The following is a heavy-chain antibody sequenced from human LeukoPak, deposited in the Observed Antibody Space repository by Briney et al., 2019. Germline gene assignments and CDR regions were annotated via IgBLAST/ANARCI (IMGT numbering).Heavy chain of an antibody. D-gene: IGHD3-3*01. V-gene: IGHV6-1*01. Sequence: SQTLSLTCAISGDSVSSNSTAWNWIRQSPSRGLEWLGRTYYRSKWYNDYAVSVKSRITIKPDTSKNQFSLQLNSVTPEDTAVYYCARGTGNYDFWSGYCDYMDVWGKGTTVTVSS. J-gene: IGHJ6*03. CDR1: GDSVSSNSTA. CDR2: TYYRSKWYN. CDR3: ARGTGNYDFWSGYCDYMDV.